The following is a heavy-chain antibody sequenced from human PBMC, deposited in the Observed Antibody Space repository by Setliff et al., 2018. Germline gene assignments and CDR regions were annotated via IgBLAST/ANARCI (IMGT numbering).Heavy chain of an antibody. CDR2: IYYSGTT. D-gene: IGHD3-10*01. J-gene: IGHJ6*03. CDR3: ARHDARGYYYYMDV. CDR1: GGSISSSDFY. Sequence: PLETLSLTCTVSGGSISSSDFYWGWIRQPPGKGLEWIGSIYYSGTTYYNPSLKSPVTISIDTSKNQFSLKLSSVTAADTAIYYCARHDARGYYYYMDVWGEGTTVTVSS. V-gene: IGHV4-39*01.